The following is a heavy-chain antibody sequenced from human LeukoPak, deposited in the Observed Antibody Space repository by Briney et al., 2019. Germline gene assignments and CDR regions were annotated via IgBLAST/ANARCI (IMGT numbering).Heavy chain of an antibody. D-gene: IGHD5-24*01. J-gene: IGHJ4*02. CDR2: IYTSGST. CDR1: GGSISSGSYY. V-gene: IGHV4-61*02. CDR3: ARVGDGYNYYFDY. Sequence: PSQTLSLTCTVSGGSISSGSYYWSWIRQPAGKGLEWIGRIYTSGSTNYNPSLKSRVTISVDTSKNQFSLKLSSVTAADTAVYYCARVGDGYNYYFDYWGQGTLVTVSS.